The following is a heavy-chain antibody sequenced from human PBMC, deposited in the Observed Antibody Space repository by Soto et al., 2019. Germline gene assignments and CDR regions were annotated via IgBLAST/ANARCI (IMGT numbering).Heavy chain of an antibody. V-gene: IGHV4-59*01. CDR2: ISYSGST. CDR3: ATRFKYGSGTPPWDY. Sequence: SQTLSLTCTVSGGSISSYYCSWIRQPPGRGREWIGYISYSGSTNYNPSLKSRVTISVDTSKNQFSLKLSSVTAADTAVYYCATRFKYGSGTPPWDYWGPRTLVTVSS. CDR1: GGSISSYY. D-gene: IGHD3-10*01. J-gene: IGHJ4*02.